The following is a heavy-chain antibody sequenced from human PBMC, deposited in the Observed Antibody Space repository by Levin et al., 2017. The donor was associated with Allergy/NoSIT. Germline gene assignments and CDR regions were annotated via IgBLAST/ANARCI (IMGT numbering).Heavy chain of an antibody. D-gene: IGHD2-8*02. CDR1: GYTFTSYA. V-gene: IGHV7-4-1*02. Sequence: GASVKVSCKASGYTFTSYAMNWVRQAPGQGLEWMGWINTNTGNPTYAQGFTGRFVFSLDTSVSTAYLQISSLKAEDTAVYYCARDSFPRGEDIVLVVYAFDIWGQGTMVTVSS. CDR2: INTNTGNP. J-gene: IGHJ3*02. CDR3: ARDSFPRGEDIVLVVYAFDI.